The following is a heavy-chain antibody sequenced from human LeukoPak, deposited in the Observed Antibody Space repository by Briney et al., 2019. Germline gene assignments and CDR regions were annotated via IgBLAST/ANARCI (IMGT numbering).Heavy chain of an antibody. D-gene: IGHD5-24*01. CDR2: IYYSGTT. CDR3: ARKRWLQPFDY. J-gene: IGHJ4*01. V-gene: IGHV4-39*02. Sequence: SETLSLTCTVSGDSISSSNYYWDWIRQPPGKGLEWIGSIYYSGTTYYSPSLKSRVTISVDTSKNHFSLKLSSVTAADTAVYYCARKRWLQPFDYWGQEPRSPSPQ. CDR1: GDSISSSNYY.